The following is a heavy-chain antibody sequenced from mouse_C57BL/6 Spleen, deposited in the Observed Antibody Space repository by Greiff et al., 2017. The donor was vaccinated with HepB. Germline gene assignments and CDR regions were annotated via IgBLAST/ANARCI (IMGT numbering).Heavy chain of an antibody. CDR3: AREHYSNYGAWFAY. V-gene: IGHV1-55*01. CDR1: GYTFTSYW. Sequence: VQLQQPGAELVKPGASVKMSCKASGYTFTSYWITWVKQRPGQGLEWIGDIYPGSGSTNYNEKFKSKATLTVDTSSSTAYMQLSSLTSEDSAVYYCAREHYSNYGAWFAYWGQGTLVTVSA. D-gene: IGHD2-5*01. CDR2: IYPGSGST. J-gene: IGHJ3*01.